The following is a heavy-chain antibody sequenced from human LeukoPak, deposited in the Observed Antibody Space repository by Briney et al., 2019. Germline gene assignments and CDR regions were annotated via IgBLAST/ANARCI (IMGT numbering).Heavy chain of an antibody. D-gene: IGHD3-10*01. V-gene: IGHV1-24*01. CDR3: ATAKRSFGELLYFGY. CDR1: GYTLTELS. J-gene: IGHJ4*02. CDR2: FDPEDGET. Sequence: ASVKVSCKVSGYTLTELSMHWVRQAPGKGLEGMGGFDPEDGETIYAQKFQGRVTMTEDTSTDTAYMELSSLRSEDTAVYYCATAKRSFGELLYFGYWGQGTPVTVSS.